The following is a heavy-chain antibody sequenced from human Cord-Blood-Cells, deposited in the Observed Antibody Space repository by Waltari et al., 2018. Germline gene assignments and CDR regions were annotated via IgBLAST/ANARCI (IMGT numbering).Heavy chain of an antibody. CDR3: ARGEADGSSSWYFDL. V-gene: IGHV4-38-2*02. J-gene: IGHJ2*01. CDR2: IYQSGST. CDR1: GYSISSGYY. D-gene: IGHD6-6*01. Sequence: QVQLQESGPGLVKPSETLSLTCTVSGYSISSGYYWGWIRQPPGKGLEWIGSIYQSGSTYYNPSLKSRVTISVDTSKNQFSLKLSSVTAADTAVYYCARGEADGSSSWYFDLWGRGTLVTVSS.